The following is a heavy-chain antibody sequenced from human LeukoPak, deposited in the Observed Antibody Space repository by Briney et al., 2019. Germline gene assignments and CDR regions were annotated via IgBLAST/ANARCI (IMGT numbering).Heavy chain of an antibody. CDR1: GGSFSSSSYY. V-gene: IGHV4-39*01. D-gene: IGHD2-2*01. J-gene: IGHJ4*02. CDR2: IYYSGST. Sequence: SETLSLTCAVYGGSFSSSSYYWGWIRQPPGKGLEWIGSIYYSGSTYYNPSLKSRVTISVDTSKNQFSLKLSSVTAADAAVYYCAGGYCSSTSCYAGDYWGQGTLVTVSS. CDR3: AGGYCSSTSCYAGDY.